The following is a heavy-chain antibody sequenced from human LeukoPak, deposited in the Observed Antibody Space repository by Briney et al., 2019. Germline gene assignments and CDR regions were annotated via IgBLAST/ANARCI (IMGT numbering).Heavy chain of an antibody. J-gene: IGHJ4*02. CDR3: AKDRLGLLPRDYSNYVPDY. Sequence: PGRSLRLSCAASGFTFSSYAMHWVRQAPGKGLEWVAFIRYDGSNKYYADSVKGRFTISRDNSKNTLYLQMNSLRAEDTAVYYCAKDRLGLLPRDYSNYVPDYWGQGTLVTVSS. D-gene: IGHD4-11*01. V-gene: IGHV3-30*02. CDR2: IRYDGSNK. CDR1: GFTFSSYA.